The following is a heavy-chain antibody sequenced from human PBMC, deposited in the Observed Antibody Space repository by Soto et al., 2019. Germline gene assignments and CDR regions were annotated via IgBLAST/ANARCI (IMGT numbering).Heavy chain of an antibody. V-gene: IGHV3-30*18. D-gene: IGHD2-2*01. CDR1: GFTFSNSA. J-gene: IGHJ6*02. CDR2: ISYDGSKQ. Sequence: VHLLESGGGLVQPGGSLRLSCAASGFTFSNSAMSWVRQAPGKGLEWVAVISYDGSKQYYASSVKGRFTISRDNSKNTLYLQMNSLRADDATVYYCAKGASSNSLDVWGQGTTVTVSS. CDR3: AKGASSNSLDV.